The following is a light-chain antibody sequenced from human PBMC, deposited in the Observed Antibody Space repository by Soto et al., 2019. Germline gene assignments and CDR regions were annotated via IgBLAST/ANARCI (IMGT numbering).Light chain of an antibody. CDR3: AAWDDSLNGHV. V-gene: IGLV1-44*01. CDR1: SSNIGSRT. J-gene: IGLJ2*01. Sequence: QSVLTQTPSASGTPGQRITISCSGSSSNIGSRTVNWYQQFPGTAPKVLIYSNTQRPSGVPDRFSASKSGTTASLAISGLQSEDEADYYCAAWDDSLNGHVFGGGTKLT. CDR2: SNT.